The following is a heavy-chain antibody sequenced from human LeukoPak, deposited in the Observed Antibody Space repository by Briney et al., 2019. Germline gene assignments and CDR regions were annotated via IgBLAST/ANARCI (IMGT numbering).Heavy chain of an antibody. J-gene: IGHJ5*02. CDR1: GGSFSGYY. V-gene: IGHV4-34*01. D-gene: IGHD6-19*01. CDR2: INHSGST. Sequence: PSETLSLTCAVYGGSFSGYYWSWIRQPPGKGLEWIGEINHSGSTNYNPSLKSRVTISVDTSKNQFSLKLSSVTAADTAVYYCARGKAVAGTRVWFDPWGQGTLVTVSS. CDR3: ARGKAVAGTRVWFDP.